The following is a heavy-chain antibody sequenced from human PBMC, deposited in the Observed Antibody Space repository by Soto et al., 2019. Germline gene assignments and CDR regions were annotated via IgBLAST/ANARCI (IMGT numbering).Heavy chain of an antibody. CDR2: IYPGASDI. Sequence: LEESLKISCQASGYTFIYFWVAWVRQVPGKGLEWMGVIYPGASDIRYSPSFEGHVTISADKSTNTAYLQWSSLEAADSAIYYCARHVISLGSAYGAFDFWGPGTLVTVSS. D-gene: IGHD3-16*01. CDR3: ARHVISLGSAYGAFDF. CDR1: GYTFIYFW. V-gene: IGHV5-51*01. J-gene: IGHJ4*02.